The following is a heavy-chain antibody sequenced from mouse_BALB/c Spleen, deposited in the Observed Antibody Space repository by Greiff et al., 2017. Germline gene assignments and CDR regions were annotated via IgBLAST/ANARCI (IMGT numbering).Heavy chain of an antibody. V-gene: IGHV5-6-5*01. CDR1: GFTFSSYA. CDR2: ISSGGST. Sequence: EVHLVESGGGLVKPGGSLKLSCAASGFTFSSYAMSWVRQTPEKRLEWVASISSGGSTYYPDSVKGRFTISRDNARNILYLQMSSLRSEDTAMYYCAREGDYYGYGFAYWGQGTLVTVSA. D-gene: IGHD1-2*01. CDR3: AREGDYYGYGFAY. J-gene: IGHJ3*01.